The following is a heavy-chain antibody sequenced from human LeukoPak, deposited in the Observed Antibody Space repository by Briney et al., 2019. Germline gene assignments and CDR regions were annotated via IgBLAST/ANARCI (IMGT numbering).Heavy chain of an antibody. CDR3: ASSGAAQNWFDP. J-gene: IGHJ5*02. CDR2: TYYRSKWYN. D-gene: IGHD6-13*01. Sequence: SQTPSLTCAISGDSVSSNSAAWNWIRQSPSRGLEWLGRTYYRSKWYNDYAVSVKSRITINPDTSKNQFSLQLNSVTPEDTAVYYCASSGAAQNWFDPWGQGTLVTVSS. CDR1: GDSVSSNSAA. V-gene: IGHV6-1*01.